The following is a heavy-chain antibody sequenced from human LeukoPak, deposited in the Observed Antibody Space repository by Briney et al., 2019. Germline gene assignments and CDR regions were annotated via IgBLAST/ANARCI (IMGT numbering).Heavy chain of an antibody. V-gene: IGHV4-34*01. D-gene: IGHD2-2*01. CDR3: ARVPCSSTSCDYYYYYGMDV. CDR1: GGSISSYY. Sequence: SETLSLTCTVSGGSISSYYWSWIRQPPGKGLEWIGEINHSGSTNYNPSLKSRVTISVDTSKNQFSLKKSSVTAAGTAVYYCARVPCSSTSCDYYYYYGMDVWGQGTTVSVSS. CDR2: INHSGST. J-gene: IGHJ6*02.